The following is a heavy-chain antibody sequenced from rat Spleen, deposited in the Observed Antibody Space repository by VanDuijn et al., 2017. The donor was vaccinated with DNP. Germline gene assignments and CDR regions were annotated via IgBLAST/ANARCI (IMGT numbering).Heavy chain of an antibody. CDR3: AKDSGYFDY. D-gene: IGHD4-3*01. J-gene: IGHJ2*01. CDR1: GFTFSDYY. V-gene: IGHV5-20*01. CDR2: ISYDGGST. Sequence: EVQLVESGGGLVQPGRSLKLSCAASGFTFSDYYMAWVRQAPTKGLEWVAYISYDGGSTYYGDSMWGRFTISRDNAKRTLYLQMNSLGSEDTATYYCAKDSGYFDYWGQGVMVTVSS.